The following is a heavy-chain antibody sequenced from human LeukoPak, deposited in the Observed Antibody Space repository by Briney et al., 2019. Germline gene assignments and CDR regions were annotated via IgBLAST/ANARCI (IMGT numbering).Heavy chain of an antibody. J-gene: IGHJ5*02. D-gene: IGHD5-18*01. Sequence: PGGSLRLSCAASGFTVSSNYMTWVRQAPGKGLEGVANIKQDGSEKYYVDSVKGRFTISRDNAKNSLYLQMNSLRAEDTAVYYCVRGQRGYNPWGQGTLVTVSS. CDR3: VRGQRGYNP. CDR2: IKQDGSEK. CDR1: GFTVSSNY. V-gene: IGHV3-7*04.